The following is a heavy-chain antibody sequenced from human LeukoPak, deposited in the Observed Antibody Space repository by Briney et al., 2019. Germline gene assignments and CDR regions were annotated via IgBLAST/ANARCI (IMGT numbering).Heavy chain of an antibody. V-gene: IGHV4-39*01. CDR1: GGSISSSSYY. J-gene: IGHJ4*02. D-gene: IGHD3-10*01. CDR3: TRHVNDYGSGSLGLYYFDY. CDR2: IYYSGST. Sequence: MPSETLSLTCTVSGGSISSSSYYWGWIRQPPGKGLEWIGSIYYSGSTYYNPSLKSRVTISVDTSKNQFSLQLSSVTAADTAMYYCTRHVNDYGSGSLGLYYFDYWGQGTLVTVSS.